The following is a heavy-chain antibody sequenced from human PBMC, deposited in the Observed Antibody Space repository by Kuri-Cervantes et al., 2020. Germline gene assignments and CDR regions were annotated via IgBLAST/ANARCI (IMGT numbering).Heavy chain of an antibody. CDR3: ARDGDSSGYWPYYSYGIDV. CDR2: IQYDGSVQ. Sequence: GGSLRLSGAPSGFTFSTYGIHWVRQAPGKGLEWVDAIQYDGSVQDYADSVKGRFTISRDNSKNTLYLQMNSLIAEDTAVYYCARDGDSSGYWPYYSYGIDVWGQGTMVTVSS. CDR1: GFTFSTYG. J-gene: IGHJ6*02. D-gene: IGHD3-22*01. V-gene: IGHV3-33*05.